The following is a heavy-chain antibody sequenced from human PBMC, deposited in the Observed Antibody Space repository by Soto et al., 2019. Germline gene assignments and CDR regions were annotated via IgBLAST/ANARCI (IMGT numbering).Heavy chain of an antibody. CDR1: GFSLSTSGVG. CDR3: AHRMVAYISSQMNFDY. Sequence: QITLKESGPTLVKPTQTLTLTCTFSGFSLSTSGVGVGWIRQPPGKALEWLALIYWDDDKRYSPSLKSRLTITKDTSKNQGVLTMTNMDPVDTATYYCAHRMVAYISSQMNFDYWGQGTLVTVSS. CDR2: IYWDDDK. D-gene: IGHD6-6*01. J-gene: IGHJ4*02. V-gene: IGHV2-5*02.